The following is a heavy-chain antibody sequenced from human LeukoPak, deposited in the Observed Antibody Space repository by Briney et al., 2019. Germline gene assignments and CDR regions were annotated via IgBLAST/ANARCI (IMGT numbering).Heavy chain of an antibody. V-gene: IGHV4-59*01. CDR2: IYYSGGT. CDR3: ARDGLYDSSGYYMDS. J-gene: IGHJ4*02. Sequence: SETLSLTCTVSGGAISSYYWSWIRQSPGKGLEWIGYIYYSGGTNYNPSLMSRVTISVDRAQNQFSLTLTSVTAADTAVYYCARDGLYDSSGYYMDSWGQGTLVIVSS. CDR1: GGAISSYY. D-gene: IGHD3-22*01.